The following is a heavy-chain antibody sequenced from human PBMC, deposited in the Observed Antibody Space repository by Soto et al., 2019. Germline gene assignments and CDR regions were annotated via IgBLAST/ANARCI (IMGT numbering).Heavy chain of an antibody. CDR1: GGSLSGYY. V-gene: IGHV4-34*01. CDR2: INHSGST. J-gene: IGHJ6*02. Sequence: SETLSLTCAVYGGSLSGYYLSWIRQPPGKGLEWIGEINHSGSTNYNPSLKSRVTISVDTSKNQFSLKLSSVTAADTAVYYCARLYIDWLLLGYYYYGMDVWGQGTTVTVS. CDR3: ARLYIDWLLLGYYYYGMDV. D-gene: IGHD3-9*01.